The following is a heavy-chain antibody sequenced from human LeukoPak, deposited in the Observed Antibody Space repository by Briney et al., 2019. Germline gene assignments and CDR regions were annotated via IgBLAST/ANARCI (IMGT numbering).Heavy chain of an antibody. J-gene: IGHJ5*02. CDR3: ARPTDSSGYHNWFDP. Sequence: GASVKVSCKASGYTFTGYYMHWVRQAPGQGLEWMGRINPNSGGTNYAQKFQGRVTMTRDTSISTAYMELSRLRSDDTAVYYCARPTDSSGYHNWFDPWGQGTLVTVSS. D-gene: IGHD3-22*01. V-gene: IGHV1-2*06. CDR1: GYTFTGYY. CDR2: INPNSGGT.